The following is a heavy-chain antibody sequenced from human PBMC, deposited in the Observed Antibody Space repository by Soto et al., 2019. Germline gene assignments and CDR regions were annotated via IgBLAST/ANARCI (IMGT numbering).Heavy chain of an antibody. V-gene: IGHV4-34*01. D-gene: IGHD6-19*01. Sequence: XETLSLPCAVYGGSFSGYDWSWIRQPPGKGLEWIGEINHSGSTNYNPSLKSRVTISVDTSKNQFSLKLSSVTAADTAVYYCARGRFSSGWYGGERGFDYWGQGTLVTVSS. CDR2: INHSGST. J-gene: IGHJ4*02. CDR1: GGSFSGYD. CDR3: ARGRFSSGWYGGERGFDY.